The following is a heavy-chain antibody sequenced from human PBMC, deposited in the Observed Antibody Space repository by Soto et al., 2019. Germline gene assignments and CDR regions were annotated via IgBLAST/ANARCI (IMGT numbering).Heavy chain of an antibody. V-gene: IGHV3-30*18. D-gene: IGHD3-22*01. J-gene: IGHJ3*02. Sequence: ESGGGVVQPGRSLRLSCAASGFTFGSYGMHWVRQAPGKGLEWVAVISYGGSDEYYADSVKGRYTIYRDNSKNMVYLQMNSLRTEDTAVYYCAKEVRYYYDSSGVDAFDIWGQGTMVTVSS. CDR2: ISYGGSDE. CDR3: AKEVRYYYDSSGVDAFDI. CDR1: GFTFGSYG.